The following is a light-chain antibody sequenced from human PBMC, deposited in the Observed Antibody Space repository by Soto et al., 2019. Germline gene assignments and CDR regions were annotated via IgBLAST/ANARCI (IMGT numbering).Light chain of an antibody. CDR1: SSDVGGYNY. J-gene: IGLJ1*01. V-gene: IGLV2-14*01. Sequence: QSVLTQPASVSGSPGQSITISCTGTSSDVGGYNYVSWYQQHPGKAPKLMIYEVSNRPSGVSNRFSGSKSGNTASLTISGLQAEDEADYYCSSYTSSIPYVFGTGTKGTAL. CDR3: SSYTSSIPYV. CDR2: EVS.